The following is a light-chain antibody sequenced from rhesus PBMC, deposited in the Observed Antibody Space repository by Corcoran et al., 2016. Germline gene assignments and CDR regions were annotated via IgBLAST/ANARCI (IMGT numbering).Light chain of an antibody. CDR2: SAS. V-gene: IGKV3-35*01. CDR3: QQYNNWIFS. J-gene: IGKJ3*01. CDR1: QSVSSN. Sequence: EIVMTQSPATLSLSPGERATLSCRASQSVSSNLAWYQPKPGQVPRLLIYSASNRAPDIPNRFSGSGSGTDFTLTISSLEPEDVGVYYCQQYNNWIFSFGPGTRLDIK.